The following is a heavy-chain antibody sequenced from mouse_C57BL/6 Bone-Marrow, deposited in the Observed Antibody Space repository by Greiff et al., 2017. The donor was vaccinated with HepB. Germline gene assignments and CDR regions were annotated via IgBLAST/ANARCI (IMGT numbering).Heavy chain of an antibody. Sequence: VQLQQSGPELVKPGASVKISCKASGYTFTDYYMNWVKQSHGKSLEWIGDINPNNGGTSYNQKFKGKATLTVDKSSSTAYMELRSLSSEDSAVYYCAGYGIYAMDYWGQGTSVTVSS. D-gene: IGHD2-1*01. CDR1: GYTFTDYY. CDR3: AGYGIYAMDY. J-gene: IGHJ4*01. CDR2: INPNNGGT. V-gene: IGHV1-26*01.